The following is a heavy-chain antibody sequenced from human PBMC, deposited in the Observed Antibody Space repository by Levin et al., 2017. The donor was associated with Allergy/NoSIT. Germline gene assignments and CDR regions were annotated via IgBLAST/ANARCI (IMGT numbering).Heavy chain of an antibody. D-gene: IGHD3-10*01. Sequence: PGESLKISCAASGFTFSYYWMHWVRQAPGKGLVWVSRIGSDGSGISYADSVKGRFNISRDDAKNTLFLQMDSLRPEDTAVYYCAREILVRGSPSDAFDIWGQGTMVTVSS. CDR1: GFTFSYYW. CDR2: IGSDGSGI. J-gene: IGHJ3*02. V-gene: IGHV3-74*01. CDR3: AREILVRGSPSDAFDI.